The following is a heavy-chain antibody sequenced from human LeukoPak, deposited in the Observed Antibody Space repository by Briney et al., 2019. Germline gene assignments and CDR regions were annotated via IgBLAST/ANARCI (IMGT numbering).Heavy chain of an antibody. D-gene: IGHD2-2*01. J-gene: IGHJ4*02. V-gene: IGHV4-61*02. Sequence: SETLSLXCTVSGGSISSGSYYWSWIRQPAGKGLEWIGRIYTSGSTNYNPSLKSRVTISVDTSKNQFSLKLSSVTAADTAVYYCARGYCSSTSRYWRYWGQGTLVTVSS. CDR2: IYTSGST. CDR3: ARGYCSSTSRYWRY. CDR1: GGSISSGSYY.